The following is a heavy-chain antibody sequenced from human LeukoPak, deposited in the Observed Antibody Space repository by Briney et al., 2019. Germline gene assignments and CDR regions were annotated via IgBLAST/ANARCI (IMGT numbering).Heavy chain of an antibody. V-gene: IGHV1-18*01. Sequence: ASAKVSCKASGYTFTSYGISWVRQAPGQGLEWMGWISAYNGNTNYAQKLQGRVTMTTDTSTSTAYMELRSLRSDDTAVYYCARGARVPRSIAVAGDDYWGQGTLVTVSS. J-gene: IGHJ4*02. CDR1: GYTFTSYG. D-gene: IGHD6-19*01. CDR2: ISAYNGNT. CDR3: ARGARVPRSIAVAGDDY.